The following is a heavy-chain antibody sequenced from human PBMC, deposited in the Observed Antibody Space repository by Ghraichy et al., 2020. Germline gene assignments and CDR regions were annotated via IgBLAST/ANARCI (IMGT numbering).Heavy chain of an antibody. CDR1: GGTFGNFG. CDR3: AREGQDFYSSESEAHYYYALDV. J-gene: IGHJ6*02. Sequence: SVKVSCKASGGTFGNFGITWVRQARGQGLEWMGRIIPLVGVGNDAQKFQDRVTIAADISTSTVYMELRSLRSDDTAVYYCAREGQDFYSSESEAHYYYALDVWGQGSAVTVSS. V-gene: IGHV1-69*04. D-gene: IGHD3-22*01. CDR2: IIPLVGVG.